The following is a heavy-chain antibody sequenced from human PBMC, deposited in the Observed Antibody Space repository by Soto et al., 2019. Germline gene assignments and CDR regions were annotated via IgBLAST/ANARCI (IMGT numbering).Heavy chain of an antibody. V-gene: IGHV3-30*03. CDR2: ISYDGSNK. CDR3: ASYNPDFFETRNFDY. CDR1: GFTFSSYG. D-gene: IGHD1-1*01. J-gene: IGHJ4*02. Sequence: GGSLRLSCAASGFTFSSYGMHWVRQAPGKGLEWVAVISYDGSNKYYADSVKGRFTISRDNSKNTLYLQMNSLRAEDTAVYYCASYNPDFFETRNFDYWGQGTLVTVSS.